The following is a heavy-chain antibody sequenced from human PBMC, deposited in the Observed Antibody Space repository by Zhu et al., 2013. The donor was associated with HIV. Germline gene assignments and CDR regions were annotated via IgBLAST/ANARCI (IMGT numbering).Heavy chain of an antibody. Sequence: EVQLVESGGGLVKPGGSLRLSCAASGFTFSNAWMSWVRQAPGKGLEWVGRIKSKTDGGTTDYAAPVKGRFTISRDDSKNTLYLQMNSLKTEDTAVYYCTTTPAAIGSPNFDYWGQGTLVTVSS. CDR1: GFTFSNAW. D-gene: IGHD2-2*01. V-gene: IGHV3-15*01. J-gene: IGHJ4*02. CDR2: IKSKTDGGTT. CDR3: TTTPAAIGSPNFDY.